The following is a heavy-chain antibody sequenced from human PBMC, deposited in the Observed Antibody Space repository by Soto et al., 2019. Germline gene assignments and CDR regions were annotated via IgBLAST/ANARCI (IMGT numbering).Heavy chain of an antibody. CDR2: IIPILGET. Sequence: QAQLMQSGAEVKKPGSSVKVSCKASGGTFSSYTITWVRQGPGQRLEWMGRIIPILGETNYAPKFQGRVTITADKSTGTAYRDLSSLTSEDTAVYYCARVDYDASAVPDYWGQGTLVTVSS. J-gene: IGHJ4*02. D-gene: IGHD4-17*01. CDR1: GGTFSSYT. V-gene: IGHV1-69*08. CDR3: ARVDYDASAVPDY.